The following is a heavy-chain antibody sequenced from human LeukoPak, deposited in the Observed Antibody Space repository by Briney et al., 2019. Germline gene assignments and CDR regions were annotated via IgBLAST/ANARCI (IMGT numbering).Heavy chain of an antibody. Sequence: ASVKVSCKASGYTFTSYAMNWVRQAPGQGLEWMGWINTNTGNPTYAQGFTGRFVFSLDTSVSTAYLQISSLKAEDTAVYYCAREGGYGDYVAYYYYGMDVWGQGTTVTVSS. CDR1: GYTFTSYA. V-gene: IGHV7-4-1*02. D-gene: IGHD4-17*01. CDR3: AREGGYGDYVAYYYYGMDV. CDR2: INTNTGNP. J-gene: IGHJ6*02.